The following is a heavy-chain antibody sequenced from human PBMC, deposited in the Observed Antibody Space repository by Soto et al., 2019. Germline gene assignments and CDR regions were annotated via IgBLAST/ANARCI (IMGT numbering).Heavy chain of an antibody. D-gene: IGHD1-1*01. CDR2: ISSSSSYI. J-gene: IGHJ4*02. CDR3: PRVPLYNWNDVGYYFDY. CDR1: GFTFSSYS. V-gene: IGHV3-21*01. Sequence: EVQLVESGGGLVKPGGSLRLSCAASGFTFSSYSMNWVRQAPGKGLEWVSSISSSSSYIYYADSVKGRFTISRDNAKNSLYLQMNSLRAEDTAVYYCPRVPLYNWNDVGYYFDYWGQGTLVTVSS.